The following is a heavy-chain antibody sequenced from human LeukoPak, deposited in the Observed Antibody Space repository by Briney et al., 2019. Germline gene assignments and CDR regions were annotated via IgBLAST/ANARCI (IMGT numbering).Heavy chain of an antibody. CDR3: ARSGASGGGPSGYYYYMDV. D-gene: IGHD1-26*01. J-gene: IGHJ6*03. Sequence: PSETLSLTCTVSGGSISSYYWSWIRQPAGKGLEWIGRIYTSGSTNYNPSLKSRVTISVDKSKNQFSLKLSSVTAADTAVYYCARSGASGGGPSGYYYYMDVWGKGTTVTVSS. V-gene: IGHV4-4*07. CDR2: IYTSGST. CDR1: GGSISSYY.